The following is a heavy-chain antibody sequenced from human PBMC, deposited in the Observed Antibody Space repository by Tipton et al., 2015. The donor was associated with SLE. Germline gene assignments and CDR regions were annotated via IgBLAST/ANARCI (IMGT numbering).Heavy chain of an antibody. CDR3: ARGYYVLRFLEWARGGFDP. CDR1: GYTFTSYG. J-gene: IGHJ5*02. CDR2: ISAYNGNT. D-gene: IGHD3-3*01. V-gene: IGHV1-18*01. Sequence: QMQLVQSGAEVKKPGASVKVSCKASGYTFTSYGISWVRQAPGQGLEWMGWISAYNGNTNYAQKLQGRVTMTTDTSTSTAYMELRSLRSNDTAVYYCARGYYVLRFLEWARGGFDPWGQGTLVTVSS.